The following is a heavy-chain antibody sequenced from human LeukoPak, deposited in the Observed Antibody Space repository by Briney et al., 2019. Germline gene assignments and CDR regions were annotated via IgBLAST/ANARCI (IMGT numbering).Heavy chain of an antibody. Sequence: GGSLRPSCAASGFTFSSYGMHWVRQAPGKGLEWVAVIWYDGSNKYYADSVKGRFTISRDNSKNTLYLQMNSLRAEDTAVYYCARDGEEYYDFWSGYSPPDYWGQGTLVTVSS. CDR1: GFTFSSYG. V-gene: IGHV3-33*01. CDR3: ARDGEEYYDFWSGYSPPDY. J-gene: IGHJ4*02. CDR2: IWYDGSNK. D-gene: IGHD3-3*01.